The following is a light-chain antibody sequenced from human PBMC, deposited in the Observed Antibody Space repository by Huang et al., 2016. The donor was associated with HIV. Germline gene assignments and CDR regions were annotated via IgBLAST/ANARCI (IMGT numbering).Light chain of an antibody. Sequence: DIQMTQSPSSLSASVGDRVTSTCRASQGISSSLAWYQQKPGKAPKLLLYTASRLESGVPSRFSGSGSWTDYTLTISSLQPEDFATYYCQQYYSTPLTFGGGTKVEIK. CDR2: TAS. CDR1: QGISSS. J-gene: IGKJ4*01. V-gene: IGKV1-NL1*01. CDR3: QQYYSTPLT.